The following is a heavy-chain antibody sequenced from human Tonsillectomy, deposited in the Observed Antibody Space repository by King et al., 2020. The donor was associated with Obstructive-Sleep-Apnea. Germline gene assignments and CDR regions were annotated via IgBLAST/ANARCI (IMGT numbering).Heavy chain of an antibody. D-gene: IGHD2/OR15-2a*01. CDR3: ARGRRIFDY. J-gene: IGHJ4*02. V-gene: IGHV1-8*01. Sequence: VQLVESGAEVKKPGASVLVSCKASGYTFSTYDIHWLRQATGPGLEWVGWMNPNSGITGYAQRFQGRVTMTRHSSISTAYLELSSLTSEDTALYYCARGRRIFDYWGQGTLVTASS. CDR1: GYTFSTYD. CDR2: MNPNSGIT.